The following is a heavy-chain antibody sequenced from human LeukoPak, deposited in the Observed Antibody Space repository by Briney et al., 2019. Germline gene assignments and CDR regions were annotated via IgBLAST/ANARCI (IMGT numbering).Heavy chain of an antibody. CDR1: GGTFSSYA. CDR3: ARDRRGRYCASARFYLGCFDP. D-gene: IGHD2-2*01. CDR2: IIPILGTR. Sequence: ASVKVSYTASGGTFSSYALSWVRQAPGQGLEWMGGIIPILGTRNYAQKFQGRVAITADESTSTAYMELSSLRSEDTAVYYCARDRRGRYCASARFYLGCFDPWGQGTLVTVSS. J-gene: IGHJ5*02. V-gene: IGHV1-69*13.